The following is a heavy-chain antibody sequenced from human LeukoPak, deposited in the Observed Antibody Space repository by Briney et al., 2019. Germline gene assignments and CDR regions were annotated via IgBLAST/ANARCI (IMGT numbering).Heavy chain of an antibody. CDR1: GFTFSSYS. CDR3: ASEGIAAAGTIDY. D-gene: IGHD6-13*01. J-gene: IGHJ4*02. V-gene: IGHV3-21*05. CDR2: ISSSSSYI. Sequence: GGSLRLPCAASGFTFSSYSMNWVRQAPGKGLEWVSYISSSSSYIHYADAVKGRFTISRDNAKKSLFLQMDSLRAEDTAVYYCASEGIAAAGTIDYWGPGTLVTVSS.